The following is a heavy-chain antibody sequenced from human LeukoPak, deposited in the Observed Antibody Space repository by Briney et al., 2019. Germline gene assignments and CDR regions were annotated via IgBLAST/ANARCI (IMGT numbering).Heavy chain of an antibody. Sequence: GGSLRLSCAASGFTFSSYSMNWVRQAPGKGLEWVSSISSSSSYIYYADSVKGRFTISRDNAKNSLYLQMNSLRAEDTAVYYCARDTGYCSSTSCYRSFDYWGQGTLVTVSS. CDR2: ISSSSSYI. V-gene: IGHV3-21*01. CDR3: ARDTGYCSSTSCYRSFDY. J-gene: IGHJ4*02. D-gene: IGHD2-2*02. CDR1: GFTFSSYS.